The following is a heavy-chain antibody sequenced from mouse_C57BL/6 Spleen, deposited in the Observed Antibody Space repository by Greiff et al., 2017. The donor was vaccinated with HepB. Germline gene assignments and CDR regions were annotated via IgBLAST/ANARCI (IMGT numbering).Heavy chain of an antibody. Sequence: QVQLQQSGPELVKPGASVKISCKASGYAFSSSWMNWVKQRPGKGLEWIGRIYPGDGDTNYNGKFKGKATLTADKSSSTAYMQLSSLTSEDSAVYFCLITTVVDYWGQGTTLTVSS. V-gene: IGHV1-82*01. CDR1: GYAFSSSW. J-gene: IGHJ2*01. CDR2: IYPGDGDT. CDR3: LITTVVDY. D-gene: IGHD1-1*01.